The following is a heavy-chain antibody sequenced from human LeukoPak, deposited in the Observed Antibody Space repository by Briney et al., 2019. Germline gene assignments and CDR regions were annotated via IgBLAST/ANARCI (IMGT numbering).Heavy chain of an antibody. CDR2: ISNYFGVT. J-gene: IGHJ5*02. Sequence: ASVNVSCKASGFRFSSFGVSWVRQAPGQGLEWMGWISNYFGVTHYAEKFEDRVTMTVYTSTTTVYMELRSLKYDDTAIYYCARDSDYSGNGNGDWFDPWGQGTVVIVSS. V-gene: IGHV1-18*04. D-gene: IGHD4-11*01. CDR1: GFRFSSFG. CDR3: ARDSDYSGNGNGDWFDP.